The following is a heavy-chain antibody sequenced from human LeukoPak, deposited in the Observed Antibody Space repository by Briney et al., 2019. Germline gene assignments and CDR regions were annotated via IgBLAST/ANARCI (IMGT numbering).Heavy chain of an antibody. CDR1: GFTFSSYR. D-gene: IGHD5-24*01. J-gene: IGHJ4*02. Sequence: KSGGSLRLSCAASGFTFSSYRMNWVRQAPGKGQEWVSLISSNSSHTYNADSVKGRFTIPRDNAKNSLYLEMNSLRVEDTAVYYCARTRDGYNFGPFDCWGQGTLVTVSS. V-gene: IGHV3-21*01. CDR2: ISSNSSHT. CDR3: ARTRDGYNFGPFDC.